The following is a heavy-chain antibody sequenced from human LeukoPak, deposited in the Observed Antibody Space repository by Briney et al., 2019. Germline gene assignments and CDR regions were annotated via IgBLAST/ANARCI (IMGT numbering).Heavy chain of an antibody. Sequence: PGGSLRLSCAASGFTFSSYAMSWVRQAPGKGLEWVSAISGSGGSTYYADSVKGRFTTSRDNSKNTLYLQMNSLRAEDTAVYYCAKDYVPDSGSYLYFFDYWGQGTLVTVSS. CDR1: GFTFSSYA. V-gene: IGHV3-23*01. J-gene: IGHJ4*02. CDR3: AKDYVPDSGSYLYFFDY. CDR2: ISGSGGST. D-gene: IGHD1-26*01.